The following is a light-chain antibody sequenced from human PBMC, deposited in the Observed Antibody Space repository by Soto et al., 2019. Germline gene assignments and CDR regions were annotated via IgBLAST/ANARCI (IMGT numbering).Light chain of an antibody. CDR2: KAS. CDR3: QHYNSYSEA. CDR1: QTISIW. V-gene: IGKV1-5*03. Sequence: DIQMTQSPSTLSGSVGARVTITCRASQTISIWLAWYQQKPGKAPKLLSYKASTLKSGVPSRFRGSGSGTEFTLTISSLQPDDFATYYCQHYNSYSEAFGQGTKVDIK. J-gene: IGKJ1*01.